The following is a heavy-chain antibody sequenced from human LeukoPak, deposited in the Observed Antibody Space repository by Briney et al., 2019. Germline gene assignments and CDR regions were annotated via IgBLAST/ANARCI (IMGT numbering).Heavy chain of an antibody. V-gene: IGHV3-53*04. D-gene: IGHD6-13*01. CDR2: IYSGGST. CDR1: GFTVSSNY. J-gene: IGHJ6*02. CDR3: ARTDRNSSSWYGVDYGMDV. Sequence: PGGSLRLSCAASGFTVSSNYMSWVRQAPGKRLEWVSVIYSGGSTYYADSVKGRFTISRHNSKNTLYLQMNSLRAEDTAVYYCARTDRNSSSWYGVDYGMDVWGQGTTVTVSS.